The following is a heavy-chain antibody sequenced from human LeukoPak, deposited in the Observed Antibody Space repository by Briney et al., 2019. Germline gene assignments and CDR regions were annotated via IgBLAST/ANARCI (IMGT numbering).Heavy chain of an antibody. CDR2: ICSNGCST. J-gene: IGHJ4*02. CDR1: GFTLSSYA. D-gene: IGHD6-19*01. V-gene: IGHV3-64*01. Sequence: PRGSLTPSCLASGFTLSSYAMRWVRQPAGRGMEYVSAICSNGCSTYYANSVKGRFTISRDNTKNTLYVQMGSLRAEDMAVYYCARERRGSSGWYYFDYWGQGTLVTVSS. CDR3: ARERRGSSGWYYFDY.